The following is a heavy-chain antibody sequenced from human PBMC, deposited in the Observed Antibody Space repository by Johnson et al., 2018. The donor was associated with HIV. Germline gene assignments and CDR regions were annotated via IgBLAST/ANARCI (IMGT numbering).Heavy chain of an antibody. J-gene: IGHJ3*02. CDR3: ARGRYGRMTTVAAAAFDI. V-gene: IGHV3-11*01. D-gene: IGHD4-23*01. CDR1: GFTFSDYY. CDR2: ISSSGSTI. Sequence: QMQLVESGGGLVKPGGSLRLSCAASGFTFSDYYMSWIRQAPGKGLEWVSYISSSGSTIYYADSVKGRFTISRDNSKNTLYLQMNSLRAEDTALYYCARGRYGRMTTVAAAAFDIWGQGTMVTVSS.